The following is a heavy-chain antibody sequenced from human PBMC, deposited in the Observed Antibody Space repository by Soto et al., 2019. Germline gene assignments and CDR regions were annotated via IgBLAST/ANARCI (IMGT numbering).Heavy chain of an antibody. CDR3: ARLGPYCGGDCQSPPP. Sequence: SETLSLTCAVSGYSIRNGNYWGWIRQPPGKGLEWIGSVYHSGYTYYNPSLKSRVTLSVDASKNLFSLNLSSVSAADTAVYYCARLGPYCGGDCQSPPPWGQGTLVTVSS. V-gene: IGHV4-38-2*01. D-gene: IGHD2-21*02. CDR2: VYHSGYT. J-gene: IGHJ5*02. CDR1: GYSIRNGNY.